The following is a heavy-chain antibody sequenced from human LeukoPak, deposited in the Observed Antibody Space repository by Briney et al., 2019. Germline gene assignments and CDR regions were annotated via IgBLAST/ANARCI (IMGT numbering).Heavy chain of an antibody. CDR3: ARETATGWFDP. CDR1: GGSIGSYY. CDR2: IYYSGST. D-gene: IGHD1-14*01. J-gene: IGHJ5*02. V-gene: IGHV4-59*01. Sequence: PSETLSLTCTVSGGSIGSYYWSWIRQPPGKGLEWIGYIYYSGSTNYNPSLRSRVTISVDTSKNQFSLKLSSVTAADTAVYYCARETATGWFDPWGQGTLVTVSS.